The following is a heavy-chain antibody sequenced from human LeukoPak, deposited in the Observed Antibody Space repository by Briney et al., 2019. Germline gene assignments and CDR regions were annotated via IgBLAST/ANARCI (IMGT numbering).Heavy chain of an antibody. V-gene: IGHV1-8*01. CDR1: GYTFTSYD. Sequence: AASVKVSCKASGYTFTSYDINWVRQATGQGLEWMGWMNPNSGNTGYAQKFQGRVTMTRNTSISTAYMELRSLRSDDTAVYYCAREADYVWGSYRSLDAFDIWGQGTMVTVSS. CDR3: AREADYVWGSYRSLDAFDI. D-gene: IGHD3-16*02. CDR2: MNPNSGNT. J-gene: IGHJ3*02.